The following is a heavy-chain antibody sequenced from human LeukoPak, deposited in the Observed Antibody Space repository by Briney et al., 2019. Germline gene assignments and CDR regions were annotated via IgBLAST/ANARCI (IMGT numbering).Heavy chain of an antibody. Sequence: SETLSLTCTVSGGSISSSSYYWGWIRRPPGKGLEWIGSIYYSGSTYYNPSLKSRVTISVDTSKNQFSLKLSSVTAADTAVYYCARQTLGQWLVLRRKPRGTFDPWGQGTLVTVSS. J-gene: IGHJ5*02. CDR3: ARQTLGQWLVLRRKPRGTFDP. V-gene: IGHV4-39*01. CDR2: IYYSGST. CDR1: GGSISSSSYY. D-gene: IGHD6-19*01.